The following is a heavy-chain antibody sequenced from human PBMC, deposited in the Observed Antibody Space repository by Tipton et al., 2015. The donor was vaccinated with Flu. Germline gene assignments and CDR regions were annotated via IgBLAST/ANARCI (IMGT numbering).Heavy chain of an antibody. CDR2: INHSGST. D-gene: IGHD3-3*01. CDR1: GGSISSYY. V-gene: IGHV4-34*01. Sequence: GLVKPSETLSLTCTVSGGSISSYYWSWIRQPPGKGLEWIGEINHSGSTNYNPSLKSRVTISVDTSKNQFSLKLSSVTAADTAVYYCARGPTRITIFGVVSNYYYYYMDVWGKGTTVTVSS. CDR3: ARGPTRITIFGVVSNYYYYYMDV. J-gene: IGHJ6*03.